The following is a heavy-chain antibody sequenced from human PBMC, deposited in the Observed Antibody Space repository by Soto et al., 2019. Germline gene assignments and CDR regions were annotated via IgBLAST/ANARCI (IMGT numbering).Heavy chain of an antibody. Sequence: GGSLRLSCAASGFTFSSYWMSWVRQAPGKGLEWVAVIWYDGSNKYYADSVKGRFTISRDNSKNTLYLQMNSLRAEDTAVYYCARDRRHYDSSGLDYWGQGTLVTVSS. CDR3: ARDRRHYDSSGLDY. CDR1: GFTFSSYW. V-gene: IGHV3-33*08. D-gene: IGHD3-22*01. CDR2: IWYDGSNK. J-gene: IGHJ4*02.